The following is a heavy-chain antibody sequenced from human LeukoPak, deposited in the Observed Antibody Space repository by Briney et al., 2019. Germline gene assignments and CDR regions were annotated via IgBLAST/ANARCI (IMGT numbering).Heavy chain of an antibody. CDR2: INHSGST. D-gene: IGHD3-22*01. CDR3: ARGYEDSSGYYDFDY. J-gene: IGHJ4*02. CDR1: GGSFSGYY. V-gene: IGHV4-34*01. Sequence: LSETLSLTCAVYGGSFSGYYRSWIRQPPGKGLEWIGEINHSGSTNYNPSLKSRVTISVDTSKNQFSLKLSSVTAADTAAYYCARGYEDSSGYYDFDYWGQGTLVTVSS.